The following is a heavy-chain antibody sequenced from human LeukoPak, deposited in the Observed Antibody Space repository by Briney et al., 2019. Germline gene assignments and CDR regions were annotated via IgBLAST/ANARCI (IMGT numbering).Heavy chain of an antibody. V-gene: IGHV1-18*01. CDR1: GYDFTSVG. D-gene: IGHD6-19*01. Sequence: ASVKVSCKASGYDFTSVGITWVRQAPGQGLEWMGWISPYNGDTRYVQKLQGRVTMTADTSTSTAYMELRSLRFDDTAVFYCARAGSGSGWYFDYWGQGTLVTVSS. CDR3: ARAGSGSGWYFDY. CDR2: ISPYNGDT. J-gene: IGHJ4*02.